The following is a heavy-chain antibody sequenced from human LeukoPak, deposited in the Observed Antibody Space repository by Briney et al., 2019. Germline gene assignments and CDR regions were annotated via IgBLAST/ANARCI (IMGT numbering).Heavy chain of an antibody. CDR1: GYTFTGYY. J-gene: IGHJ4*02. V-gene: IGHV1-2*02. Sequence: ASVKVSCKASGYTFTGYYMHWVRQAPGQGLEWMGWINPNSGGTNYAQKFQGGVTMTRDTSISTAYMELSRLRSDDTAVYYCARDSDSATVTTFGYWGQGTLVTVSS. D-gene: IGHD4-17*01. CDR3: ARDSDSATVTTFGY. CDR2: INPNSGGT.